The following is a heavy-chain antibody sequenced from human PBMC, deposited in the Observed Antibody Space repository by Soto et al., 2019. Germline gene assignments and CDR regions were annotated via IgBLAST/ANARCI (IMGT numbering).Heavy chain of an antibody. V-gene: IGHV3-15*07. CDR2: IKSKTDGGTT. J-gene: IGHJ4*02. CDR3: TTGDDFWSGYSPAY. D-gene: IGHD3-3*01. CDR1: GFTFTYAW. Sequence: PGGSLRLSCAASGFTFTYAWMNWVRQAPGKGLEWVGRIKSKTDGGTTDYAAPVKGRFTISRDDSKNTLYLQMNSLKTEDTAVYYCTTGDDFWSGYSPAYWGQGTLVTVSS.